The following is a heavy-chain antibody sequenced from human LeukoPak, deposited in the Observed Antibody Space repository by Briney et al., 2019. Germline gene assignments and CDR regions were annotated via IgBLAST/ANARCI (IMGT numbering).Heavy chain of an antibody. CDR2: ISYDGSNK. CDR3: AKDPGYCSGGNCYYFDY. J-gene: IGHJ4*02. CDR1: GFTFSNYA. Sequence: GGSLRLSCAASGFTFSNYAMSWVRQAPGKGLEWVAVISYDGSNKYYADSVKGRFTISRDNSKNTLYLQMNSLRAEDTAVYYCAKDPGYCSGGNCYYFDYWGQGTLVTVSS. V-gene: IGHV3-30*18. D-gene: IGHD2-15*01.